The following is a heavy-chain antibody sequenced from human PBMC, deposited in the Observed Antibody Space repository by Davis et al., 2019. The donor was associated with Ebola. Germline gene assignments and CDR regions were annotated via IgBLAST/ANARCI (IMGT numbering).Heavy chain of an antibody. CDR3: ARGQMYYYDSSGYRPGGAFDI. V-gene: IGHV1-18*01. D-gene: IGHD3-22*01. CDR1: GYTFTSYG. Sequence: ASVKVSCKASGYTFTSYGISWVRQAPGQGLEWMGWISAYNGNTNYAQKFQGWVTMTRDTSISTAYMELSRLRSDDTAVYYCARGQMYYYDSSGYRPGGAFDIWGQGTMVTVSS. CDR2: ISAYNGNT. J-gene: IGHJ3*02.